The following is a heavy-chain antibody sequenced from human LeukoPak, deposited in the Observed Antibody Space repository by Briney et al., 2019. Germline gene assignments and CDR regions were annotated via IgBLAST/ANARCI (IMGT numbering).Heavy chain of an antibody. CDR1: GGSIGSYY. V-gene: IGHV4-4*07. CDR3: ARSGSGYDFEY. CDR2: IYTAGDT. D-gene: IGHD3-22*01. Sequence: SETLSLTCTVSGGSIGSYYWSWIRQPAGKELEWIGRIYTAGDTVYNPSLKSRVTLSVDTSKNQFSLNLSSMTAADTAVYYCARSGSGYDFEYWGQGTLVTVSS. J-gene: IGHJ4*02.